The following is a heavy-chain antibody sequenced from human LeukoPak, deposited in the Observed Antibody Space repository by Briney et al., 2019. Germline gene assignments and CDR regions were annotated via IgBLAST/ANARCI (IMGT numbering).Heavy chain of an antibody. D-gene: IGHD3-10*01. J-gene: IGHJ4*02. CDR3: VRVYYYGPGEEIDY. CDR1: GFTFSSYW. Sequence: GGSLRLSCAASGFTFSSYWMHWVRQAPGKGLVWVSRINSDGSSTSYADSVKGRFTISRDNAKNTLYLQMNSLRAEDTAVYYCVRVYYYGPGEEIDYWGQGTLVTVSS. CDR2: INSDGSST. V-gene: IGHV3-74*01.